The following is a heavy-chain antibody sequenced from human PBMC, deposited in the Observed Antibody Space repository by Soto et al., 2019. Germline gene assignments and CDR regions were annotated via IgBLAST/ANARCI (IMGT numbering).Heavy chain of an antibody. CDR3: ARSSYVWGSYRPNNWFDP. V-gene: IGHV4-31*03. Sequence: QVQLQESGLGLVKPSQTLSLTCTVSGGSISSGDYYWSWIRQHPGKGLEWIGYIYYSGSTYYSPSLKSRVTILVDTSKNQFSLKLSSVTAADTAVYYCARSSYVWGSYRPNNWFDPWGQGTLVTVSS. J-gene: IGHJ5*02. CDR2: IYYSGST. CDR1: GGSISSGDYY. D-gene: IGHD3-16*02.